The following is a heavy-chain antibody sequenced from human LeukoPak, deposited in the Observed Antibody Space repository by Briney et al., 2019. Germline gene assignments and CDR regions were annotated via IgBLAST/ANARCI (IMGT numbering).Heavy chain of an antibody. CDR3: AKGSGYYDSSGYPGYFDY. CDR2: ISWNSGSI. CDR1: GFTFDDYA. J-gene: IGHJ4*02. D-gene: IGHD3-22*01. Sequence: GGSLRLSCAASGFTFDDYAMHWVRQAPGKGLEWVSGISWNSGSIGYADSVKGRFTISRDNAKNSLYLQMNSLRAEDTALYCCAKGSGYYDSSGYPGYFDYWGQGTLVTVSS. V-gene: IGHV3-9*01.